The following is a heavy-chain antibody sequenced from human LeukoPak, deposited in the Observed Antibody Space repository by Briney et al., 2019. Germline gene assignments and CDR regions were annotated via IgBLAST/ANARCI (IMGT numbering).Heavy chain of an antibody. D-gene: IGHD6-13*01. Sequence: ASVKVSCKASGYTFTSYHVHWVRQAPGQGPEWVGRIDPGSGSTTYAQNFQGRVTLTSDTSTRSVSMELSSLRSEDTALYFCAREKCTSWCDWDYWGQGTLVTVSS. V-gene: IGHV1-46*01. CDR1: GYTFTSYH. J-gene: IGHJ4*02. CDR2: IDPGSGST. CDR3: AREKCTSWCDWDY.